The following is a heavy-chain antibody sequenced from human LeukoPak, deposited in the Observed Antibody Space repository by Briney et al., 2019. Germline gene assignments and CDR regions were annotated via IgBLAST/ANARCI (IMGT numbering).Heavy chain of an antibody. CDR3: AGYDSYGAY. D-gene: IGHD5-18*01. J-gene: IGHJ4*02. Sequence: ASVKVSCKASGYTLTSYDINWVRQATGQGLEWMGRMNPNSGNTGYAQKFQGRVTMTRDTSINTAYMELSSLRSEDTAVYYCAGYDSYGAYWGQGTLVTVSS. CDR2: MNPNSGNT. CDR1: GYTLTSYD. V-gene: IGHV1-8*01.